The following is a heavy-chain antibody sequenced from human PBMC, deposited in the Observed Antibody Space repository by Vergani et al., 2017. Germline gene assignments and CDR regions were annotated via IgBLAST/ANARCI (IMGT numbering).Heavy chain of an antibody. Sequence: QVQLQQWGAGLLKPSETLSLTCAVYGGYFSGNYWSWTRQPPGKGLEWIGEINHSGSTNYNPSLKSRVTISVDTSKNQFSLKLSFVTAADTAVYYCAGIAGTPPYYYYMDVWGKGTTVTVSS. CDR3: AGIAGTPPYYYYMDV. J-gene: IGHJ6*03. CDR1: GGYFSGNY. CDR2: INHSGST. V-gene: IGHV4-34*01. D-gene: IGHD1-1*01.